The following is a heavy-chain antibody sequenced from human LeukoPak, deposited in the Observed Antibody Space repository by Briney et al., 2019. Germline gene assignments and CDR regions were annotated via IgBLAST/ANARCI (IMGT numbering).Heavy chain of an antibody. D-gene: IGHD6-13*01. V-gene: IGHV1-8*01. CDR1: GYTFTGYD. Sequence: GASVKVSCKTSGYTFTGYDINWVRQAPGQGLEWMGWMKSNSGDTHFAQKFQGRPTMTRNTSINTAFMEVSSLRSEDAAVYYCARGEYSSSWYPFDYWGQGSLVTVSS. J-gene: IGHJ4*02. CDR3: ARGEYSSSWYPFDY. CDR2: MKSNSGDT.